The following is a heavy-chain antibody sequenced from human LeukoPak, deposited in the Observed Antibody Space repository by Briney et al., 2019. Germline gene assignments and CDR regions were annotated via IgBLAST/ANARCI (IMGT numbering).Heavy chain of an antibody. D-gene: IGHD2-15*01. J-gene: IGHJ5*02. CDR3: ARDLLLFKYNWFDP. V-gene: IGHV1-18*01. Sequence: GASVKVSCKASGYTFTSYGISWVRQAPGQGLEWMGWISAYNGNTNYAQKLQGRVTMTTDTSTSTAYMELRSLRSDDTAVYYYARDLLLFKYNWFDPWGQGTLVTVSS. CDR1: GYTFTSYG. CDR2: ISAYNGNT.